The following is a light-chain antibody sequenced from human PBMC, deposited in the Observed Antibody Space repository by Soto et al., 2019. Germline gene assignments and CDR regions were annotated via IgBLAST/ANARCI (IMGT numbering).Light chain of an antibody. Sequence: QSVLTQPASVSGSPGQSITISCTGISSDIGGYNSVSWYQQHPGKAPKLMIYEVTNRPSGVSNRFSGSESGNTASLTISGLQAEDEADYYCSSHTSSRTYVFGTGTKLTVL. CDR1: SSDIGGYNS. CDR2: EVT. CDR3: SSHTSSRTYV. V-gene: IGLV2-14*01. J-gene: IGLJ1*01.